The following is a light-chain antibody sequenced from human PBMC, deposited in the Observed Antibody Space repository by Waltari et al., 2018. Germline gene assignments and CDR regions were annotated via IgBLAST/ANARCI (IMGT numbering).Light chain of an antibody. CDR2: DAS. CDR1: QSVANN. J-gene: IGKJ2*01. Sequence: EIVMTQSPATLSLSPGERVTLSCKASQSVANNLARYQQKPGQAPRLLIYDASTRATGLPARFSGSGSGTEFTLTISSMQSEDFALYYCQQYNDWPPAYTFGQGTKLEIK. CDR3: QQYNDWPPAYT. V-gene: IGKV3-15*01.